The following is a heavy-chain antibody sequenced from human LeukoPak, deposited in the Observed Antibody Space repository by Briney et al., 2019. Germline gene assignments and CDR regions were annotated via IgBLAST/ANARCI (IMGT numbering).Heavy chain of an antibody. CDR1: GYTFTSHD. CDR2: MNPYSGNT. Sequence: ASVKVSCKASGYTFTSHDINWVRQATGQGLEWMGWMNPYSGNTGYAQKFQGRVTMTRNTSISTAYMELRSLRSDDTAVYYCARDRDGSDSYYYYMDVWGKGTTVTVSS. CDR3: ARDRDGSDSYYYYMDV. J-gene: IGHJ6*03. D-gene: IGHD3-10*01. V-gene: IGHV1-8*01.